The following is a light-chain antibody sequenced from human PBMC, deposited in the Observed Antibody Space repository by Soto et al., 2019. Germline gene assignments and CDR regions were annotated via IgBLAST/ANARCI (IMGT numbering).Light chain of an antibody. CDR2: GAS. CDR3: QQYVSSPRP. J-gene: IGKJ1*01. CDR1: QSVSSSY. Sequence: IVLTKSPGTLSLSPGERATLSCRASQSVSSSYLAWYQQKPGQAPRLLIYGASSRATGIPDRFSGSGSGTDFTLTISRLEPEDFAVYYCQQYVSSPRPFGQVTKVDIK. V-gene: IGKV3-20*01.